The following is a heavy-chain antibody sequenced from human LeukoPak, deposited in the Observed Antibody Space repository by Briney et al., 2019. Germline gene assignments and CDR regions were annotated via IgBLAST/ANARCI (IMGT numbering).Heavy chain of an antibody. D-gene: IGHD3-22*01. CDR3: ARDLYDSSGYPDY. Sequence: ASVKVSCKASGYSFTSNTITWVRQAPGQGLEWMGSITTYNGNTNSAQKFQGRVTMTTDTSTSTAYMELKSLRSDDTAVYYCARDLYDSSGYPDYWGQGTLVTVSS. CDR2: ITTYNGNT. V-gene: IGHV1-18*01. CDR1: GYSFTSNT. J-gene: IGHJ4*02.